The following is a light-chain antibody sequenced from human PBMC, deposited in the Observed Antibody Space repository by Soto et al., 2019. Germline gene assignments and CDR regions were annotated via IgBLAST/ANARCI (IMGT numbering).Light chain of an antibody. J-gene: IGLJ1*01. Sequence: QLVLTQPASVSGSPGQSITISCTGTSSDVGGYNYVSWYQQHPGKAPKLMIYDVSNRPSGVSNRFSGSKSGNTASLTISGLQAEDEADYYCSSYTSSSTLLVFGTGTKVTVL. CDR3: SSYTSSSTLLV. CDR2: DVS. V-gene: IGLV2-14*01. CDR1: SSDVGGYNY.